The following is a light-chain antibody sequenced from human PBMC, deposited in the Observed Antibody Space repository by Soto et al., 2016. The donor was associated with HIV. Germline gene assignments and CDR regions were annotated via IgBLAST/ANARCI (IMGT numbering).Light chain of an antibody. CDR2: LGS. Sequence: DIVMTQSPLSLPVTPGEPASISCRSNQSLLHSNGYKYLDWYLQKPGQSPQLLIYLGSNRASGVPDRFSGSGSGTDLTLKISRVVAEDVGVYYCMQALQTPYTFGQGTKLEIK. CDR3: MQALQTPYT. J-gene: IGKJ2*01. V-gene: IGKV2-28*01. CDR1: QSLLHSNGYKY.